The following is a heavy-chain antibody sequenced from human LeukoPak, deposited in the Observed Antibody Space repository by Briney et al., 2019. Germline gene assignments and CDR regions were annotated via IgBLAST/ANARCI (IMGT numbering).Heavy chain of an antibody. J-gene: IGHJ4*02. D-gene: IGHD3-10*01. CDR3: AKGANYYGSGTILGY. CDR1: GFTFSSYA. CDR2: ISGSGGST. Sequence: GGSLRLSCAASGFTFSSYAMSWVRQAPGKGLEWVSAISGSGGSTYYADSAKGRFTISRDNSKDTLYLQMNSLRAEDTAVYYCAKGANYYGSGTILGYWGQGTLVTVSS. V-gene: IGHV3-23*01.